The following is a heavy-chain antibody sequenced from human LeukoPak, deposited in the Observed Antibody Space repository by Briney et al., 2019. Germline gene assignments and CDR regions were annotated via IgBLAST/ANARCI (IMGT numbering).Heavy chain of an antibody. D-gene: IGHD4-11*01. J-gene: IGHJ3*02. CDR2: ISGSGGST. CDR3: TTYSNYGDAFDI. Sequence: GGSLRLSCAASGFTFSSYAMSWVRQAPGKGLEWVSAISGSGGSTYYADSVKGRFTISRDNSKNTLYLQMNSLRAEDTAVYYCTTYSNYGDAFDIWGQGTMVTVSS. CDR1: GFTFSSYA. V-gene: IGHV3-23*01.